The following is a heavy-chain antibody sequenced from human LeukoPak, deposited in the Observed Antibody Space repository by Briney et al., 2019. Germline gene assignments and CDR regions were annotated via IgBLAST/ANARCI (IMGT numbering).Heavy chain of an antibody. J-gene: IGHJ5*02. CDR2: IYSGGST. Sequence: PGGSLRLSCAASGFTVSSNHMSWVRQAPGKGLEWVSVIYSGGSTDYADSVKGRFTISRDNLKNTLYLQMNSLRAEDTAVYYCAEDRPWFDPWGQGTLVTVSS. CDR3: AEDRPWFDP. V-gene: IGHV3-53*05. CDR1: GFTVSSNH.